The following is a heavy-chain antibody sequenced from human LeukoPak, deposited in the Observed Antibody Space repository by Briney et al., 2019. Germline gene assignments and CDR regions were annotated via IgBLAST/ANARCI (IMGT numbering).Heavy chain of an antibody. V-gene: IGHV1-2*02. J-gene: IGHJ5*02. CDR1: GYTFTGYY. Sequence: ASVKVSCKASGYTFTGYYMHWVRQAPGQGLEWMGWINPNSGGTNYAQKFQGRVTMTRDTSISTAYMELSRLRSEDTAVYYCARKGSYYNWFDPWGQGTLVTVSS. CDR3: ARKGSYYNWFDP. CDR2: INPNSGGT. D-gene: IGHD3-10*01.